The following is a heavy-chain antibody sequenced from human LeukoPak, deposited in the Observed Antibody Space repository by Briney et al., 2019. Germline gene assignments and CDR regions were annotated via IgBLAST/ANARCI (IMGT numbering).Heavy chain of an antibody. Sequence: GGSLRLSCAVSGFTFSDYYMSWIRQAPGKGLEWVAFIRADETNKYYAASVKGRFTISRDNSKNTLYLQMNSLRAEDTALYYCATDDFWGQGTLVTVSS. V-gene: IGHV3-30*02. CDR2: IRADETNK. CDR3: ATDDF. J-gene: IGHJ4*02. CDR1: GFTFSDYY.